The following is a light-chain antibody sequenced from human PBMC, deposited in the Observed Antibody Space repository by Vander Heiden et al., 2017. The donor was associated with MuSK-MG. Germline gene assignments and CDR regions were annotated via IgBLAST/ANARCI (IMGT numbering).Light chain of an antibody. CDR2: VDN. CDR1: RGSIASKY. V-gene: IGLV6-57*03. CDR3: PYYDSSIVVG. Sequence: NFMLTQPHSVSESPGKTVHISCTRSRGSIASKYVPWYPPRPGSAPTTVIVVDNQSPPGVPNRFSVSIDSSANPDSLTISGLKTEDEADYYCPYYDSSIVVGFGGGTKLTVL. J-gene: IGLJ2*01.